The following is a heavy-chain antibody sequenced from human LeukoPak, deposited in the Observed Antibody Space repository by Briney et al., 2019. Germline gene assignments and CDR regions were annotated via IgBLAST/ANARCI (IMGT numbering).Heavy chain of an antibody. CDR1: GFTFSSYA. CDR2: ISYDGSNK. V-gene: IGHV3-30-3*01. CDR3: AKAHTSGSYSDY. D-gene: IGHD6-19*01. Sequence: GGSLRLSCAASGFTFSSYAMHWVRQAPGKGLEWVAVISYDGSNKYYADSVKGRFTISRDNSKNTLYLQMNNLRAEDTAVYYCAKAHTSGSYSDYWGQGTLVTGSS. J-gene: IGHJ4*02.